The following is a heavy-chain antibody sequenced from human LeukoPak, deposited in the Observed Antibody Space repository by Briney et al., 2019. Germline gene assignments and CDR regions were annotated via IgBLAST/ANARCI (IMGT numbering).Heavy chain of an antibody. Sequence: SETLSLTCAVYGGSFSGYYWSWIRQPPGKGLEWIGEINHSGSTNYNPSLKSRVTISVDTSKNQFSLKLSSVTAADTAVYYCARGPVETMPYENWFDPWGREPWSPSPQ. D-gene: IGHD3-22*01. V-gene: IGHV4-34*01. J-gene: IGHJ5*02. CDR2: INHSGST. CDR3: ARGPVETMPYENWFDP. CDR1: GGSFSGYY.